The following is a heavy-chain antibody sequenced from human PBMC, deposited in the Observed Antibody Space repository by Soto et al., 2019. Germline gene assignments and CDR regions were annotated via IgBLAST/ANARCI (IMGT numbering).Heavy chain of an antibody. CDR3: AKDRALNYYDSSGYFPDAFDI. CDR1: GFTFSSYA. Sequence: GGSLRLSCAASGFTFSSYAMSWVRQAPGKGLEWVSAISGSGGSTYYADSVKGRFTISRDNSKNTLYLQMNSLRAEDTAVYYCAKDRALNYYDSSGYFPDAFDIWGQGTMVTVSS. J-gene: IGHJ3*02. V-gene: IGHV3-23*01. CDR2: ISGSGGST. D-gene: IGHD3-22*01.